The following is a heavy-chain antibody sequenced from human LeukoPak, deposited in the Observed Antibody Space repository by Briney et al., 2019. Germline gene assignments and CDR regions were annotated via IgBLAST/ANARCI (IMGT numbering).Heavy chain of an antibody. J-gene: IGHJ5*02. CDR2: ISYDGSDK. Sequence: GGSLRLSCAASGFTLSSYAMHWVRQAPGKGLEWVAVISYDGSDKYYADSVKGRFTISRDNSKNTLYLQMNSLRAEDTAVYYCARGRGSVFGASEGSENWFDPWGQGTLVTVSS. CDR1: GFTLSSYA. D-gene: IGHD3-3*01. CDR3: ARGRGSVFGASEGSENWFDP. V-gene: IGHV3-30-3*01.